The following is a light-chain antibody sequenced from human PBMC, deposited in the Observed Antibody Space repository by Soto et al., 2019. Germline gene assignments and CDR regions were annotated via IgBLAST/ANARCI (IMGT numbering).Light chain of an antibody. Sequence: DIVMTQSPDSLAVSLGERATINCKSSQSVLYSSNNMNYLAWYQHKPGQPPRLLIYWASTRESGVPDRFSGSRSGTYFTLTISSLQAEDVAVYYCQQYYSPPLTFGGGTRVEI. CDR1: QSVLYSSNNMNY. CDR2: WAS. V-gene: IGKV4-1*01. J-gene: IGKJ4*01. CDR3: QQYYSPPLT.